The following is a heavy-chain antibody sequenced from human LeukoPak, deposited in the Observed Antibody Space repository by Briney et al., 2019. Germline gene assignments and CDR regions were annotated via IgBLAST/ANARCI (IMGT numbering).Heavy chain of an antibody. CDR3: DRGYYYDSSGYGRSYYYYYYGMDV. V-gene: IGHV4-30-2*01. Sequence: NPSETLSLTCAVSGGSISSGGYSWIWIRQPPGKGLEWIGYIYHSGSTYYNPSLKSRVTISVDRSKNQFSLKLSSVTAADTAVYYCDRGYYYDSSGYGRSYYYYYYGMDVWGQGTTVTVSS. CDR2: IYHSGST. D-gene: IGHD3-22*01. CDR1: GGSISSGGYS. J-gene: IGHJ6*02.